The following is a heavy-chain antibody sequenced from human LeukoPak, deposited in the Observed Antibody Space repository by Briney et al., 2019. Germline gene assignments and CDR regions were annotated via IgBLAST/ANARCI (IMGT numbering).Heavy chain of an antibody. D-gene: IGHD3-10*01. J-gene: IGHJ4*02. CDR2: IYTSGST. CDR3: ARGISMVRGNQHFDY. Sequence: PSETLSLTCTVSGGSITSYYWSWIRQPAGKGLEWIGRIYTSGSTNYNPSLKSRVTMSADTSKNQFSLKLSSVTAADTAVYYCARGISMVRGNQHFDYWGQGTLVTVSS. CDR1: GGSITSYY. V-gene: IGHV4-4*07.